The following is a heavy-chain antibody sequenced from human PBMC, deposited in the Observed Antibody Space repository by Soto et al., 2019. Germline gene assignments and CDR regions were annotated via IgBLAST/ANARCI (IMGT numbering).Heavy chain of an antibody. CDR2: IIPIFGTA. CDR3: ARDIVVVPAAISQAPNYYYYGMDV. CDR1: GGTFSSYA. Sequence: QVQLVQSGAEVKKPGSSVKVSCKASGGTFSSYAISWVRQAPGQGLEWMGGIIPIFGTANYAQKFQGRVTITADESTSTGYMELSSLRSEDTAVYYCARDIVVVPAAISQAPNYYYYGMDVWGQGTTVTVSS. D-gene: IGHD2-2*01. V-gene: IGHV1-69*01. J-gene: IGHJ6*02.